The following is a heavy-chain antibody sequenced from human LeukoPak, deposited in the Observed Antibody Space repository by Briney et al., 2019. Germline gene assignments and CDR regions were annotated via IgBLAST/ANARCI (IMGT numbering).Heavy chain of an antibody. J-gene: IGHJ6*04. D-gene: IGHD2-2*01. CDR3: ARGGVAAATPYYYYGMDV. CDR2: IIPIFGTA. V-gene: IGHV1-69*13. Sequence: GAPVKVSCKASGGTFSSYAISWVRQAPGRGLEWMGGIIPIFGTANYAQKFQGRVTITADESTSTAYMELSSLRSEDTAVYYCARGGVAAATPYYYYGMDVWGKGTTVTVSS. CDR1: GGTFSSYA.